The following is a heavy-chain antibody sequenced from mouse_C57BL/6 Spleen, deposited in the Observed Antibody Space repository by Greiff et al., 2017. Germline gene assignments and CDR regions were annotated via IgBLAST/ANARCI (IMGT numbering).Heavy chain of an antibody. CDR2: FDPNSGGT. V-gene: IGHV1-72*01. CDR3: ARTDGSSPWDY. D-gene: IGHD1-1*01. Sequence: QVQLQQPGAELVKPGASVKLSCKASGYTFTSYWMHWVKQRPGRGLEWIGRFDPNSGGTKYNEKFKSKATLTVDKPSSTAYMQLSSLTSEDSAVYYCARTDGSSPWDYWGQGTSVTVSS. CDR1: GYTFTSYW. J-gene: IGHJ4*01.